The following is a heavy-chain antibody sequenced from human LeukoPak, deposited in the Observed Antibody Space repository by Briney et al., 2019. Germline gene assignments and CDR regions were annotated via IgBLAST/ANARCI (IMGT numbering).Heavy chain of an antibody. CDR1: GFTFSSYS. D-gene: IGHD4-17*01. CDR3: ANLATVTTRGVFDI. Sequence: PGGSLRLSCAASGFTFSSYSMNWVRQAPGKGLEWVSYISSSSSTIYYADSVKGRFTISRDNAKNSLYLQMNSLRAEDTAVYYCANLATVTTRGVFDIWGQGTMVTISS. CDR2: ISSSSSTI. V-gene: IGHV3-48*01. J-gene: IGHJ3*02.